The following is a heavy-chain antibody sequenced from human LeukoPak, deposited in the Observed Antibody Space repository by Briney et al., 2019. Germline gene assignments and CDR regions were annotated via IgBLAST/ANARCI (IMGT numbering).Heavy chain of an antibody. J-gene: IGHJ5*02. D-gene: IGHD3-10*01. CDR3: ARQYYYGSGSSHNWFDP. CDR1: GGTFSSYA. CDR2: IIPIFGTA. V-gene: IGHV1-69*01. Sequence: SVKVSCKASGGTFSSYAISWVRQAPGQGLEWMGGIIPIFGTANYAQKFQGRVTITADESTSTAYMELSSLRSEDTAVYYCARQYYYGSGSSHNWFDPWGQGTLVTVSS.